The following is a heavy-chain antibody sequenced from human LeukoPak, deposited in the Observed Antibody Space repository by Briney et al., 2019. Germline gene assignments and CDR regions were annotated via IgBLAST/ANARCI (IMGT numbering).Heavy chain of an antibody. CDR3: AREYGGYDY. D-gene: IGHD5-12*01. J-gene: IGHJ4*02. CDR1: GFTFSSYA. Sequence: GGSLRLSCAASGFTFSSYAMHWVRQAPGKGLEYVSVISSNGGSTYYANSVKGRFTISRDNSKNTLYLQMSSLRAEDMAVYYCAREYGGYDYWGQGTLVTVSS. CDR2: ISSNGGST. V-gene: IGHV3-64*01.